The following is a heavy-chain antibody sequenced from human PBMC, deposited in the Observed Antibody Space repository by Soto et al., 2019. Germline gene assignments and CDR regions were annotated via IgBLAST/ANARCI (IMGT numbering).Heavy chain of an antibody. Sequence: GGFLRLSCAASGFTLNSYWMHWVRQVPGKGLVWVSRVTSDGSKTIYADSVKGRFTISRDTARNILYLEMNSLRAEDTAVYYCARDQTVAGPSTFDFWGQGTLVTVSS. CDR2: VTSDGSKT. CDR1: GFTLNSYW. J-gene: IGHJ4*02. D-gene: IGHD6-19*01. V-gene: IGHV3-74*01. CDR3: ARDQTVAGPSTFDF.